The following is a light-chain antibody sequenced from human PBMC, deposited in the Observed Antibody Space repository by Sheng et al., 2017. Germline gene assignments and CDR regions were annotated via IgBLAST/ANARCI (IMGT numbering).Light chain of an antibody. J-gene: IGKJ4*01. V-gene: IGKV1-9*01. CDR3: QRLDDYPLT. CDR1: QGINNY. CDR2: GAF. Sequence: DIQMTQSPSTLSASVGDRVTIACRASQGINNYLAWYQQKPGKAPKLLIYGAFILHSGVPSRFSGSGSGTDFTFTISNLQPEDFATYYCQRLDDYPLTFGGGTKVEIK.